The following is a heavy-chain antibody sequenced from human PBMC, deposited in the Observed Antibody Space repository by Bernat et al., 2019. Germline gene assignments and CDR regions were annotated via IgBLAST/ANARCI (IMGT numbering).Heavy chain of an antibody. CDR3: ARLVERTERRFDY. CDR1: GFTFSSYS. D-gene: IGHD1-1*01. CDR2: ISSSSSYI. Sequence: EVQLVESGGGLVKPGGSLRLSCAASGFTFSSYSMNWVRQAPGKGLEWVSSISSSSSYIYYADSVTGRFTISSDNAKNSLYLQMNSLRAEDTAVYYCARLVERTERRFDYWGQGTLVTVSS. V-gene: IGHV3-21*01. J-gene: IGHJ4*02.